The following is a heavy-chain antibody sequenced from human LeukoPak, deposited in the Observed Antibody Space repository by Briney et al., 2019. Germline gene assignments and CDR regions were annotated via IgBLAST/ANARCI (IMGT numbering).Heavy chain of an antibody. CDR2: IYYSGRT. V-gene: IGHV4-39*01. J-gene: IGHJ4*02. CDR3: ARLVGSCSTTSCSFDY. Sequence: SETLSLTCSVSGGTISSSSYYWGWLRQPPGKGLEWIGSIYYSGRTYYNPSLKSRVTISVDTSKNQFSLDLPSVTATDTAVYYCARLVGSCSTTSCSFDYWGQGTLVTVSS. CDR1: GGTISSSSYY. D-gene: IGHD2-2*01.